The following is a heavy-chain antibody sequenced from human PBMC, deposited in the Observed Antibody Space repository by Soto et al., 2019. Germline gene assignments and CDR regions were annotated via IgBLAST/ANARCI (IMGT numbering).Heavy chain of an antibody. J-gene: IGHJ6*03. CDR1: GGTFSSYT. D-gene: IGHD4-17*01. CDR2: IIPILGIA. CDR3: ARHRGDPSAGDYYYYYYMDV. Sequence: SVKVSCKASGGTFSSYTISWVRQAPGQGLEWMGRIIPILGIANYAQKFQGRVTITADKSTSTAYMELSSLRSEDTAVYYCARHRGDPSAGDYYYYYYMDVWGKGTTVTVSS. V-gene: IGHV1-69*02.